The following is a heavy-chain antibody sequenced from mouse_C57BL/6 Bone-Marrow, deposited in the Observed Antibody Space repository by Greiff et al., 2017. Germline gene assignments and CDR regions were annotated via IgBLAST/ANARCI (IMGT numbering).Heavy chain of an antibody. CDR1: GFNIKDDY. CDR2: IDPENGDT. Sequence: EVKLQESGAELVRPGASVKLSCTASGFNIKDDYMHWVKQRPEQGLEWIGWIDPENGDTEYASKFQGKATITADTSSNTAYLQLSSLTSEDTAVYYCTKGLRLHFDYWGQGTTLTVSS. V-gene: IGHV14-4*01. D-gene: IGHD3-2*02. J-gene: IGHJ2*01. CDR3: TKGLRLHFDY.